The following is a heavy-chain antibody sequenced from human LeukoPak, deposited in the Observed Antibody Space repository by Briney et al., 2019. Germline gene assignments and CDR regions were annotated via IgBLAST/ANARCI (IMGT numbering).Heavy chain of an antibody. D-gene: IGHD6-13*01. J-gene: IGHJ6*04. V-gene: IGHV1-2*04. CDR2: INPNSGGT. CDR1: GYTFTGYY. Sequence: GASVKVSCKASGYTFTGYYMHWVRQAPGQGLEWMGWINPNSGGTNYAQKFRGWVTMTRDTSISTAYMELSRLRSDDTAVYYCARGVAAAGMDYYYGMDVWGKGTTVTVSS. CDR3: ARGVAAAGMDYYYGMDV.